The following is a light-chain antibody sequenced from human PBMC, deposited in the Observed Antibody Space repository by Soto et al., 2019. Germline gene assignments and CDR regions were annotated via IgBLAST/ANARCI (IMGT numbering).Light chain of an antibody. CDR3: ATWDDSLSGYVV. J-gene: IGLJ2*01. CDR2: RNN. Sequence: QSVLTQPPSASGTPGQRVTISCSGSNSNIGSYYVYWYQQFPGTAPKLLIYRNNQRPSGVPDRFSGSKSSTSASLAISGLRSEDEADYYCATWDDSLSGYVVFGGGTKLTVL. V-gene: IGLV1-47*01. CDR1: NSNIGSYY.